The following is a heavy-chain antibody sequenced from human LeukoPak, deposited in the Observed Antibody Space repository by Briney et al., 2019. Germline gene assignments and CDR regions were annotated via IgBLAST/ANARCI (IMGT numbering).Heavy chain of an antibody. J-gene: IGHJ5*02. D-gene: IGHD6-13*01. Sequence: SETLSLTCTVSGGSISSSSYYWGWIRQPPGKGLEWIGSLYYSGSTYYNLSLKSRVTISVDTSKNQFSLKVSSVTAADTAVYYCARGSSWQGGRRSLFDPWGQGTLVTVSS. CDR2: LYYSGST. CDR3: ARGSSWQGGRRSLFDP. CDR1: GGSISSSSYY. V-gene: IGHV4-39*01.